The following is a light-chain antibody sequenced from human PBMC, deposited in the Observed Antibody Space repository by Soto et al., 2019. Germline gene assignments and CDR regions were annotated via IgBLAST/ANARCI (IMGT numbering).Light chain of an antibody. CDR1: RSDFSSYNR. CDR3: ILYTTDSTYV. Sequence: QSVLTQPPSVSGSPGQSVTISCAGTRSDFSSYNRVSWYQRPPGTGPKLIIYEVNNRPSGVPDRSSGSKSGNTASLTISRLQAEDFADYHCILYTTDSTYVFGTWTKVTVL. CDR2: EVN. J-gene: IGLJ1*01. V-gene: IGLV2-18*01.